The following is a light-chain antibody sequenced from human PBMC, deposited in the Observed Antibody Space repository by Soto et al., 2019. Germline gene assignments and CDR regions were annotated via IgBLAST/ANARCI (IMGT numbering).Light chain of an antibody. Sequence: EIVMTQSPATLPVSPGERATLSCRASQSVSSNLAWYQQKPGQAPRFLIYGASSRATGIPDRFSGSGSGTDFTLTISRLEPEDFAVYYCQQYGSTPRTVGQGTKVDIK. J-gene: IGKJ1*01. CDR1: QSVSSN. V-gene: IGKV3-20*01. CDR2: GAS. CDR3: QQYGSTPRT.